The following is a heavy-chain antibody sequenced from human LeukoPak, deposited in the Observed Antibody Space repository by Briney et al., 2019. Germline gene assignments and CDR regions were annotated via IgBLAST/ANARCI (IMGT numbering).Heavy chain of an antibody. CDR1: GFTFSSYS. CDR3: ARDFRSSSWYIGDY. D-gene: IGHD6-13*01. V-gene: IGHV3-48*01. CDR2: ISAGGTPV. J-gene: IGHJ4*02. Sequence: GGSLRLSCAASGFTFSSYSMNWVRLAPGKGVEWISYISAGGTPVYYADSVEGRFTVSRDNEKNSLYLQLNSLRADDTAVYYCARDFRSSSWYIGDYWGEGAQVTVST.